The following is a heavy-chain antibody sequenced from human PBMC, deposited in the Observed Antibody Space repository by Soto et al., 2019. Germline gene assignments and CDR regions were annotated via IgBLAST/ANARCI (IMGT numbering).Heavy chain of an antibody. Sequence: QVQLVQSGAEVKKPGSSLKVSCKTSGVTFSTSGISWVRQGPGQGLEWMGGIIPWFGTTKYARKFQGRVSITADDSATTTYLELSGLSSDDTAIYYCARVSPSICGCGNCYRLDSYFDSWGQGAQVVVSS. D-gene: IGHD2-21*01. CDR2: IIPWFGTT. J-gene: IGHJ4*03. V-gene: IGHV1-69*01. CDR3: ARVSPSICGCGNCYRLDSYFDS. CDR1: GVTFSTSG.